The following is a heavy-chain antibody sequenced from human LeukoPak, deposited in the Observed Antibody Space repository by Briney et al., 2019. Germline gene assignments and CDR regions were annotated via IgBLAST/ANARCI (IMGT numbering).Heavy chain of an antibody. Sequence: GGSLRLSCAASGFTFSSYAMHWVRQAPGKGLEYVSAISSNGGSTYYANSVKGRFTISRDNSKNTLYLQMGSLRAEDMAVYYCARGNYGSGSYYNVDYFDYWGQGTLVTVSS. CDR3: ARGNYGSGSYYNVDYFDY. D-gene: IGHD3-10*01. CDR1: GFTFSSYA. CDR2: ISSNGGST. V-gene: IGHV3-64*01. J-gene: IGHJ4*02.